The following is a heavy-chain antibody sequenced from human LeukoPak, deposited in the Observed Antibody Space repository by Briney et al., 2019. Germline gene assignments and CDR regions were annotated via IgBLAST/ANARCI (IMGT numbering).Heavy chain of an antibody. CDR3: ARVSTFYGDYGDLDY. Sequence: GGSLRLSCAASGFTFSSNYMSWVRQAPGKGLEWVSVIYSGGSTYYADSVKGRFTISRDNSKNTLYHQMNSLRAEDTAVYYCARVSTFYGDYGDLDYWGQGTLVTVSS. CDR1: GFTFSSNY. V-gene: IGHV3-53*01. D-gene: IGHD4-17*01. J-gene: IGHJ4*02. CDR2: IYSGGST.